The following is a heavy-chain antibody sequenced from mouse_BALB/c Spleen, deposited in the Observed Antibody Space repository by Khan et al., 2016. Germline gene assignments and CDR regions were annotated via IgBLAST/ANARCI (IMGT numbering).Heavy chain of an antibody. CDR2: ISYSGIT. J-gene: IGHJ2*01. V-gene: IGHV3-2*02. CDR1: GYSITSDYA. Sequence: VQLKESGPGLVKPSQSLSLTCTVTGYSITSDYAWNWIRQFPGNKLELMGYISYSGITSYHPSLNSRISITRDTSKNQFFLQFNSVTTEDTATLYCARHVYLHYWGHGTTLTVSS. CDR3: ARHVYLHY.